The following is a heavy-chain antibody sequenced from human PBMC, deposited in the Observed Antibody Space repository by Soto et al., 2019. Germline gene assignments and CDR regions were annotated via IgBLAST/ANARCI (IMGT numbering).Heavy chain of an antibody. Sequence: PAGSLRLSCAASAFTFSSFPMHWVRQGAGKGLEYVSGSSSNGGRTYYANSVKGRFTISRDNSKNTLYLQVGSLRPEDMAVYYCARSGLPFDYWGQGT. V-gene: IGHV3-64*01. CDR3: ARSGLPFDY. D-gene: IGHD2-21*02. CDR1: AFTFSSFP. J-gene: IGHJ4*02. CDR2: SSSNGGRT.